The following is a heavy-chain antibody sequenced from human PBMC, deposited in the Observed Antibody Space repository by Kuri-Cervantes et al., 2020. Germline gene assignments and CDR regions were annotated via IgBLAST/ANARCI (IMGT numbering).Heavy chain of an antibody. CDR1: GGSISSSTYY. CDR2: IYYSGST. D-gene: IGHD4-17*01. V-gene: IGHV4-39*01. CDR3: ARRTVTTAYDAFDI. J-gene: IGHJ3*02. Sequence: GSLRLSCNVSGGSISSSTYYWGWIRQPPGKGLGWIGTIYYSGSTYYNPSLKSRVTISVDTSKNQFSLKLSSVTAADTAVYYCARRTVTTAYDAFDIWGQGTMVTVSS.